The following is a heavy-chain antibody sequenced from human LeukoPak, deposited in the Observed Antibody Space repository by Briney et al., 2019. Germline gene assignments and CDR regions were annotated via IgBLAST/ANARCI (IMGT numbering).Heavy chain of an antibody. CDR3: ARVYSSSPSWFDP. D-gene: IGHD6-6*01. CDR1: DGSITSSSYY. J-gene: IGHJ5*02. CDR2: INHRRST. Sequence: PSETLSLTCTVSDGSITSSSYYWGWIRQPPGKGLEWIGEINHRRSTNYNPSLKSRVTMSVDTSKNQLSLKLSSLTAADTAVYYCARVYSSSPSWFDPWGQGTLVTVSS. V-gene: IGHV4-39*07.